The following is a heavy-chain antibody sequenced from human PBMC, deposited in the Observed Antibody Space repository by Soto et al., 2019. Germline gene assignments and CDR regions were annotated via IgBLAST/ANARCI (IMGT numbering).Heavy chain of an antibody. J-gene: IGHJ4*02. CDR2: INPGNGNK. CDR1: VYTFTGYG. D-gene: IGHD3-22*01. CDR3: ARGGYFDSSNYLAY. V-gene: IGHV1-3*01. Sequence: SVKLSCKSSVYTFTGYGMNWVRQAPGRGLEWMGWINPGNGNKKYSQKFHGRVIIERDTSARTAYMELSSLRSEDTAVYYCARGGYFDSSNYLAYWGLGTLVTVSS.